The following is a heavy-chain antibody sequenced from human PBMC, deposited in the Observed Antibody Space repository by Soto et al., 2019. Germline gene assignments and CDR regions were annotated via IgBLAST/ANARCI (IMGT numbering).Heavy chain of an antibody. D-gene: IGHD3-10*01. CDR1: GGSISSYY. Sequence: QVQLQESGPGLVKPSETLSLTCTVSGGSISSYYWSWIRQPPGKGLEWIGYIYYSGSTNYNPSLKSGVTRSVDTSMNQFSLKLGSVTAADTAVYYCARVWGGAFDIWGQVTMVTVSS. J-gene: IGHJ3*02. CDR3: ARVWGGAFDI. CDR2: IYYSGST. V-gene: IGHV4-59*01.